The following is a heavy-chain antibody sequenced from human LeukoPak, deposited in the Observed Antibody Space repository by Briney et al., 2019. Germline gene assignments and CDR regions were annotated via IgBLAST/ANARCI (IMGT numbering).Heavy chain of an antibody. CDR3: AKYSSRSAEYFQH. CDR1: GYTFTGYY. Sequence: GASVKVSCKASGYTFTGYYMHWVRQAPGQGLEWMGWINPNSGGTNYAQKFQGRVTMTRDTSISTAYMELSRLRSDDTAVYYCAKYSSRSAEYFQHWGQGTLVTVSS. D-gene: IGHD6-13*01. V-gene: IGHV1-2*02. CDR2: INPNSGGT. J-gene: IGHJ1*01.